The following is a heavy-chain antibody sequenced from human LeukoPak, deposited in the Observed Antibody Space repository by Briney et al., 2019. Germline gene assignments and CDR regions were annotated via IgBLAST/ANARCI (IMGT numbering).Heavy chain of an antibody. V-gene: IGHV3-23*01. D-gene: IGHD4-23*01. CDR3: AKEIRNYGGNAY. Sequence: GGSLRLSCAASGSTFSSYAMSWVRQAPGKGLEWASAISGSGGSTYYADSVKGRFTISRDNSKNTLYLQMNSLRAEDTAVYYCAKEIRNYGGNAYWGQGTLVTVSS. CDR2: ISGSGGST. J-gene: IGHJ4*02. CDR1: GSTFSSYA.